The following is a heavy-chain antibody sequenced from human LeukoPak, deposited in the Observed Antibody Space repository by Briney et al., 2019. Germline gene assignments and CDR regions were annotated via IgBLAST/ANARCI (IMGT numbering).Heavy chain of an antibody. D-gene: IGHD2-15*01. J-gene: IGHJ6*02. CDR1: GGSFSGYY. Sequence: PSETLSLTCAVYGGSFSGYYWSWIRQPPGKGLEWIGEINHSGSTNYNPSLKSRVTISVDTSKNQFSLKLSSVTAADTAIYFCARYIHPQGLIGYAMDVWGQGTTVIVSS. CDR2: INHSGST. CDR3: ARYIHPQGLIGYAMDV. V-gene: IGHV4-34*01.